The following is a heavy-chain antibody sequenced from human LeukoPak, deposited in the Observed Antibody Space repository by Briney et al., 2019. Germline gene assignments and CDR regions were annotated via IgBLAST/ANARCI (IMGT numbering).Heavy chain of an antibody. CDR1: GDSVSSNSAA. D-gene: IGHD2/OR15-2a*01. CDR3: ARGSFVLDAIFYYYYGMDV. J-gene: IGHJ6*02. V-gene: IGHV6-1*01. CDR2: TYYRSKWYN. Sequence: SQTLSLTCAISGDSVSSNSAAWNWIRQSPSRGLEWLGRTYYRSKWYNDYAVSVKSRITINPDTSKNQFSLQLNSVTPEDTAVYYCARGSFVLDAIFYYYYGMDVWGQGTTVTVSS.